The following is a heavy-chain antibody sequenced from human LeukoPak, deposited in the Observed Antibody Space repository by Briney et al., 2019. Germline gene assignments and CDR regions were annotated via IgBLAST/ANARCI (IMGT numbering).Heavy chain of an antibody. Sequence: GESLKISCKGSGYSFTSYWIGWVRQMPGKGLEWMGIIYPGDSDTRYSPSFQGQVTISADKSISTAYLQWSSLKASDTAMYYCARQAVVTAVFPRVDDAFDIWGQGTMVTVSS. D-gene: IGHD4-23*01. CDR1: GYSFTSYW. CDR2: IYPGDSDT. J-gene: IGHJ3*02. CDR3: ARQAVVTAVFPRVDDAFDI. V-gene: IGHV5-51*01.